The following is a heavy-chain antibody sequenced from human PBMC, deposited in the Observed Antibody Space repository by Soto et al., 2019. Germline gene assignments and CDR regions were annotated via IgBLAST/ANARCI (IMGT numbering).Heavy chain of an antibody. CDR1: GYSFTSYW. J-gene: IGHJ6*02. CDR2: IYPGDSDT. V-gene: IGHV5-51*01. D-gene: IGHD3-10*01. CDR3: ARRPIWFGETDTYYGLDV. Sequence: PGESLKISCKGSGYSFTSYWIGWVRQMPGKGLEWMGIIYPGDSDTRYSPSFQGQVTISADKSISTAYLLWSSLKASDTATYYCARRPIWFGETDTYYGLDVWGQGTTVPVSS.